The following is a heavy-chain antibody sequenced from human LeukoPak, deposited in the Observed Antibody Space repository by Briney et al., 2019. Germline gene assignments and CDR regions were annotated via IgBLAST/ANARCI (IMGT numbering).Heavy chain of an antibody. CDR1: GFTFSTYW. CDR2: VKYDGSEK. CDR3: TRAPREWLLGYYFDY. D-gene: IGHD3-3*01. Sequence: GGSLRLSCAASGFTFSTYWMSWVRQAPGKGLEWVANVKYDGSEKYYVDSVNGRFTISRDNAKNSLYLQVNSLRAEDTAVYYCTRAPREWLLGYYFDYWGQGTLVTVSS. J-gene: IGHJ4*02. V-gene: IGHV3-7*04.